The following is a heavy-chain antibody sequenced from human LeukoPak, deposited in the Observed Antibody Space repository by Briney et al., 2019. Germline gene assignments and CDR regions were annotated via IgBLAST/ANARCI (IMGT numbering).Heavy chain of an antibody. V-gene: IGHV1-46*01. CDR1: GYTFTSHY. CDR3: ARSDYYGSGSFDY. Sequence: ASVKVSCKASGYTFTSHYIHWVRQAPGQGLEWMGIINPSAGSTDYAQTLQSRVTLTRDTSTSTVYMELSSLRSEDTAVYYCARSDYYGSGSFDYWGQGTLVTVSS. J-gene: IGHJ4*02. CDR2: INPSAGST. D-gene: IGHD3-10*01.